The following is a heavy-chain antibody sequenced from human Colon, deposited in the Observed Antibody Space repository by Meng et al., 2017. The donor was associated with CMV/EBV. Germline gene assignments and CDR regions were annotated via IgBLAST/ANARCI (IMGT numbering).Heavy chain of an antibody. J-gene: IGHJ6*02. CDR2: INPISGGT. D-gene: IGHD5-24*01. V-gene: IGHV1-2*02. CDR3: ARGGDAYNRYFYHGMDV. CDR1: GYTFSSYD. Sequence: ASVKVSCKPSGYTFSSYDFNWVRQASGQGLEWMGWINPISGGTNYAQNFRGGVAMTRDTSISTAYMELSSLISDDTAVYYCARGGDAYNRYFYHGMDVWGQGTPVTVSS.